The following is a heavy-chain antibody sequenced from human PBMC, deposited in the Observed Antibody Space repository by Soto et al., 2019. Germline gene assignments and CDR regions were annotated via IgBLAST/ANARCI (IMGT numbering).Heavy chain of an antibody. CDR3: ARGIEGWYQGRYYYGMDV. V-gene: IGHV4-61*01. CDR2: IYYSGST. CDR1: GGSVSSGSYY. J-gene: IGHJ6*02. Sequence: QVQLQESGPGLVKPSETLSLTCTVSGGSVSSGSYYWSWIRQPPGKGLEWIGYIYYSGSTNYNPSRKSRVALSVATSKNQFSLKLSSVTAADTAVYYCARGIEGWYQGRYYYGMDVWGQGTTVTVSS. D-gene: IGHD6-19*01.